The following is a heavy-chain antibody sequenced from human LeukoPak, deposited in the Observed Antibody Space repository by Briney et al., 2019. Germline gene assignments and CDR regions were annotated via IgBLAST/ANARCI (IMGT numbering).Heavy chain of an antibody. CDR3: STYSGGY. Sequence: GGSLRLSCAASGFTFSSYGTSWVRQAPGKGLEWVSTISGSGGSTYYADSVKGRFTISRDNAKNSLFLQMNSLRAEDTAVYYCSTYSGGYWGQGTLVTVSS. J-gene: IGHJ4*02. CDR2: ISGSGGST. D-gene: IGHD1-26*01. V-gene: IGHV3-23*01. CDR1: GFTFSSYG.